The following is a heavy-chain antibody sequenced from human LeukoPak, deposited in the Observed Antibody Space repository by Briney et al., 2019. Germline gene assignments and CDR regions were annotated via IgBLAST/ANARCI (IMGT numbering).Heavy chain of an antibody. J-gene: IGHJ4*02. CDR2: IYFSGTT. CDR1: GGSISSY. CDR3: VSGGSYLTK. Sequence: SETLSLTCTVSGGSISSYWSWIRQSPGKGLEWIGYIYFSGTTNYNPSLKSRLTIAIDTSRNQFSLKLSSVTAADTAIYYCVSGGSYLTKWGQGTLVTVSS. V-gene: IGHV4-59*01. D-gene: IGHD3-10*01.